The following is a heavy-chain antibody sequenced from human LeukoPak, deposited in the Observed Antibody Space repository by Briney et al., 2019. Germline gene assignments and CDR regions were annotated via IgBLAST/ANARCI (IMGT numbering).Heavy chain of an antibody. J-gene: IGHJ4*02. Sequence: PGGSLRLSCTASGFTFSSYWMHWVRQAPGKGLWWFSQIKTDGSNADYADSVKGRFTISRDNAKDTLYLHMNSLRPEDTAVYYCARANRYGFDYWVQGTLITVSS. CDR1: GFTFSSYW. CDR3: ARANRYGFDY. D-gene: IGHD5-18*01. CDR2: IKTDGSNA. V-gene: IGHV3-74*01.